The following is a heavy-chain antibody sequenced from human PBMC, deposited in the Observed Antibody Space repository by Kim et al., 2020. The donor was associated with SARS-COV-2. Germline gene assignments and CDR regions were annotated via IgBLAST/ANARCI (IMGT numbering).Heavy chain of an antibody. CDR1: GYSFMNYA. CDR3: ARRHMGFDSGYYYYYDLDV. D-gene: IGHD5-12*01. Sequence: ASVKVSCKASGYSFMNYAIHWVRQAPGERLEWMGWIDPDNNKTKYSQRFQGRVSITIDTSASTVYMGLTNLKSEDSAVYFCARRHMGFDSGYYYYYDLDVWGQGSPVSGSS. CDR2: IDPDNNKT. V-gene: IGHV1-3*01. J-gene: IGHJ6*02.